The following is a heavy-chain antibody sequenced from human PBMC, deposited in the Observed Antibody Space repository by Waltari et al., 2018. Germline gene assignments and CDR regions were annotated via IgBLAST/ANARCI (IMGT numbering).Heavy chain of an antibody. CDR2: MYYSGTT. V-gene: IGHV4-39*01. D-gene: IGHD5-18*01. CDR3: ARHGGYNHGYPRWFDP. CDR1: GGSISSNNYY. J-gene: IGHJ5*02. Sequence: QLQLQESGPGLVKPSETLSLTCTVSGGSISSNNYYWGWTRQPPGKGLEWIGTMYYSGTTYDNPSLKSRVAISIDTSKNQFSLKLSSVTAADTALYYCARHGGYNHGYPRWFDPWGQGTLVTVSS.